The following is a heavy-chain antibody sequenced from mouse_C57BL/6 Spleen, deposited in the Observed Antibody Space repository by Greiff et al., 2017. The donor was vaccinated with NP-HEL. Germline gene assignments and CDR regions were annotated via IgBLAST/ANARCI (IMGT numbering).Heavy chain of an antibody. J-gene: IGHJ2*01. D-gene: IGHD1-1*01. CDR2: IYPGSGST. CDR3: ARLVGYYGSSYPYYFDY. CDR1: GYTFTSYW. V-gene: IGHV1-55*01. Sequence: QVQLQQSGAELVKPGASVKMSCKASGYTFTSYWITWVKQRPGQGLEWIGDIYPGSGSTNYNEKFKSKATLTVDTSSSTAYMQLSSLTSEDSAVYYCARLVGYYGSSYPYYFDYWGQGTTLTVSS.